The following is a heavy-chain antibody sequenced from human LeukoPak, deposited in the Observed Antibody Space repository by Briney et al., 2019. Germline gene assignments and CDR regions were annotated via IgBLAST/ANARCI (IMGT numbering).Heavy chain of an antibody. D-gene: IGHD5-18*01. CDR2: ISSYGNNK. J-gene: IGHJ4*02. CDR3: ASQPVRTEMYGYVSRGPFDY. V-gene: IGHV3-30-3*01. Sequence: GWSLRLSCAASGFTFSNYAMHWVRQAPCKGRDGVAVISSYGNNKYYADSVKDRFTISRDNSKNTLYLQINNLRAEDTAVHYCASQPVRTEMYGYVSRGPFDYWGQGTLVTVSS. CDR1: GFTFSNYA.